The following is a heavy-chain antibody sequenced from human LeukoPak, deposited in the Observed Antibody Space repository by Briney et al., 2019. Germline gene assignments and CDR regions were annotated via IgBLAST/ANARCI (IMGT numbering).Heavy chain of an antibody. Sequence: ASVKVSCKAFGYTFTDYHVHWVRQAPGQGLEWMGWINPNSGDTNYAQKFQGRVTMTRDTTISTAYMELSRLRSDDTAVFYCATLMAHLDYWGQGTLVTVSS. V-gene: IGHV1-2*02. J-gene: IGHJ4*02. CDR1: GYTFTDYH. CDR3: ATLMAHLDY. D-gene: IGHD2-8*01. CDR2: INPNSGDT.